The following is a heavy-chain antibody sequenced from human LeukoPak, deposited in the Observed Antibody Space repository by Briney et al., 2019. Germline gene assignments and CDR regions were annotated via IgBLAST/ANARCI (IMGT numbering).Heavy chain of an antibody. CDR1: GFTFSSYG. Sequence: GGSLRLSCAASGFTFSSYGMHWVRQAPGKGLEWVAFIRYDGSNKYYADSVKGRFTISRDNSKNTLYLQMNSLRTEDTGVYYCTKALSGAWYAEDYWGQGTLVTVSS. CDR2: IRYDGSNK. CDR3: TKALSGAWYAEDY. D-gene: IGHD6-19*01. J-gene: IGHJ4*02. V-gene: IGHV3-30*02.